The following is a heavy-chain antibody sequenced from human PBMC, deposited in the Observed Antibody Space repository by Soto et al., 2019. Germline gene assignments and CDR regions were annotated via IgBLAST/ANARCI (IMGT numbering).Heavy chain of an antibody. CDR3: ARVGGVAARPFDY. Sequence: SETLSLTCEVSGVSISSGGYYWSWIRHHPGKGLEWIGYIYYSGSTYYNPSLKSRVTISVDTSKNQFSLKLTSVTAADTAVYYCARVGGVAARPFDYGGQGTVVTVSS. V-gene: IGHV4-31*11. CDR1: GVSISSGGYY. J-gene: IGHJ4*02. CDR2: IYYSGST. D-gene: IGHD2-15*01.